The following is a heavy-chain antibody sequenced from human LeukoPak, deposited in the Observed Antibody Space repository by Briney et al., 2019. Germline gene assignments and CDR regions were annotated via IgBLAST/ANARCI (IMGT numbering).Heavy chain of an antibody. D-gene: IGHD3-16*01. CDR2: IYSGGST. CDR3: ARLRLGELDDY. J-gene: IGHJ4*02. V-gene: IGHV3-53*01. CDR1: GFTFNSYA. Sequence: GGSLRLSCAASGFTFNSYAMSWVRQAPGKGLEWVSVIYSGGSTYYADSVKGRFTISRDNSKNTLYLQMNSLRAEDTAVYYCARLRLGELDDYWGQGTLVTVSS.